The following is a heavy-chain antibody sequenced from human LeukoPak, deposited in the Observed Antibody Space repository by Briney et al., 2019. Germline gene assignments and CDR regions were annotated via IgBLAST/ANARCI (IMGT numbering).Heavy chain of an antibody. J-gene: IGHJ4*02. CDR1: GGSFSGYY. CDR3: ARGDYYYDSSGYYYGY. CDR2: INHSGST. V-gene: IGHV4-34*01. Sequence: SETLSLTCAVYGGSFSGYYWSWIRQPPGKGLEWIGEINHSGSTNYNPSLKSRVTISVDTSKNQFSLKLSSVTAADTAVYYCARGDYYYDSSGYYYGYWGQGTLVTVSS. D-gene: IGHD3-22*01.